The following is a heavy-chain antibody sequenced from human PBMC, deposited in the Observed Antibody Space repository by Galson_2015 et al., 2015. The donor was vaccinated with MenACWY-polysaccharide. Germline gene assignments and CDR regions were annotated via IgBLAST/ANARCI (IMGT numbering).Heavy chain of an antibody. CDR1: GFSLSTTGMR. V-gene: IGHV2-70*04. CDR2: IDWNDGK. J-gene: IGHJ4*03. D-gene: IGHD6-13*01. CDR3: TRTAAAGQGYFDY. Sequence: PALVKPTQTLTLPCTLSGFSLSTTGMRVSWIRQPPGKALEWLARIDWNDGKFYSTSLKTRLTISKDTSKNQVVLTMSNMDPVDTATYYCTRTAAAGQGYFDYWGQGTQVTVSS.